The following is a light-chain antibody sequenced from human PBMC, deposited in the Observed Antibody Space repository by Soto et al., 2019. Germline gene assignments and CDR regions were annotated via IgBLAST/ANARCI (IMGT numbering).Light chain of an antibody. V-gene: IGLV3-21*02. CDR3: QVWDSSSERYV. J-gene: IGLJ1*01. CDR2: DDF. Sequence: SYELTQPPSVSVAPGQTARITCGGDDIGSKSVHWYQQKPGQAPILVVYDDFDWPSGIPERFSGSNSGNTATLTISRVEAGDEADYCCQVWDSSSERYVFGRDQGH. CDR1: DIGSKS.